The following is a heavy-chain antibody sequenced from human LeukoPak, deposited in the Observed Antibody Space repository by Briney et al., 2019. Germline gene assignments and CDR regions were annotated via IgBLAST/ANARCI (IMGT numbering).Heavy chain of an antibody. V-gene: IGHV3-23*01. CDR3: AKGRGARYYNPMDV. Sequence: PGGSLRLSCTGSGFAFSNSAISWVRKAPGKRLEWVSTVSGSGGSTYYADSVRGRFTISRDNSNNTAHLQMSGLRVDDTAIYYCAKGRGARYYNPMDVWGKGTTVTVSS. CDR2: VSGSGGST. J-gene: IGHJ6*03. D-gene: IGHD1-26*01. CDR1: GFAFSNSA.